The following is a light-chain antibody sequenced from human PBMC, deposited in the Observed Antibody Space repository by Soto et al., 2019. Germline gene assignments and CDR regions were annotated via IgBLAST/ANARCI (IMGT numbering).Light chain of an antibody. V-gene: IGLV2-14*01. CDR1: SSDVGGYDF. CDR2: DVN. CDR3: CSYAGRSAPYV. Sequence: QSALTQPTSVSGSPGQSITISCTGTSSDVGGYDFVSWFQQEPGKAPKLMIYDVNYRPSGISPRFSGSKSGNTASLTISGLQPEDEADYYCCSYAGRSAPYVFGPGTQLTVL. J-gene: IGLJ7*01.